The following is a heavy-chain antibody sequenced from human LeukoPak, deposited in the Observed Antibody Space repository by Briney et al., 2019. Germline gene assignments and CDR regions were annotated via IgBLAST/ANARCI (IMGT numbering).Heavy chain of an antibody. Sequence: PSETLTLTCAVYGGPFSGYYWSWIRQPPGKGLEWIGEINHSGSTNYNPSLKSRVSISVDTDKTQYSLKLSSVTAADTAVYYCARARTTGGPRGYWGQGTLVTVSS. D-gene: IGHD2-8*02. J-gene: IGHJ4*02. CDR3: ARARTTGGPRGY. CDR1: GGPFSGYY. V-gene: IGHV4-34*01. CDR2: INHSGST.